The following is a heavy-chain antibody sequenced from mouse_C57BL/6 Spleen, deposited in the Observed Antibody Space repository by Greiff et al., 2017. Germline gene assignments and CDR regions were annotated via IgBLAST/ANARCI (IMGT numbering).Heavy chain of an antibody. CDR3: ARDLTADD. CDR1: GFTFSDYY. CDR2: ISYDGSST. J-gene: IGHJ2*01. V-gene: IGHV5-16*01. Sequence: EVKLMESEGGLVQPGCSLKLSCTASGFTFSDYYMAWVRPVPEKGLEWVANISYDGSSTYYLDPLKSRFIISRDKAQNTLYLQMSSLKSEDTATYYCARDLTADDWGQGTTLTVTS. D-gene: IGHD1-2*01.